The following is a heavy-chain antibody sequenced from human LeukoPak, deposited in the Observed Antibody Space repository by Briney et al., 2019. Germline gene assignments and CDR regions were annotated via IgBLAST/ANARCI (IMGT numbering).Heavy chain of an antibody. CDR2: FSGSGGST. D-gene: IGHD5-18*01. Sequence: GGSLRLSCAASGFIFSSYAMSWVRQAPGKGLEWVSAFSGSGGSTYYADSVKGRFTISRDNSKNTLYLQMNSLRAEDTAVYYRAKNGYSYGPRYYFDFWGQGTLVTVSS. V-gene: IGHV3-23*01. CDR1: GFIFSSYA. CDR3: AKNGYSYGPRYYFDF. J-gene: IGHJ4*02.